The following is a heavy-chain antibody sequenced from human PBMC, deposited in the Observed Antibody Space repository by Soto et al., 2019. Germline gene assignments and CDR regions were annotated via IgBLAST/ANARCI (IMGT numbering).Heavy chain of an antibody. V-gene: IGHV3-30*18. D-gene: IGHD6-19*01. CDR2: TSYDGNDK. Sequence: QVQLVESGGGVVQPGRSLRLSCAASGFTFSSYAMHWVRQAPGKGLEWVAVTSYDGNDKFYADSVKGRFSISRDNSQNTLYLQMNSLRGEDTAVYYCAKGAVAQPAAEFEYWGQGSPVTVSS. J-gene: IGHJ4*02. CDR1: GFTFSSYA. CDR3: AKGAVAQPAAEFEY.